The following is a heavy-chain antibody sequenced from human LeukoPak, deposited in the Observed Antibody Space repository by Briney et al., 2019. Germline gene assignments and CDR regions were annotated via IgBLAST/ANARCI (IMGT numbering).Heavy chain of an antibody. CDR1: GFAFSAYA. V-gene: IGHV3-64D*06. CDR3: VIEILVTTSPFDY. J-gene: IGHJ4*02. Sequence: SAGSLRLSCSASGFAFSAYAMHWVRQAPGKGLEYVAAINSNGYSTYYADSVRGRFTLSRDNSKNTVYLQMSSLRAGDAAVYYCVIEILVTTSPFDYWGEGTLVTVSS. CDR2: INSNGYST. D-gene: IGHD4-17*01.